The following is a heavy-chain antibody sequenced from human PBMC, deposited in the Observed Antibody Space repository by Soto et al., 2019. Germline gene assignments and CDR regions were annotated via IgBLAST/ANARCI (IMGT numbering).Heavy chain of an antibody. D-gene: IGHD3-22*01. CDR2: ISSDSRFI. CDR1: GFTFSLYS. CDR3: VRARATDSRPDY. Sequence: PGGSLRLSXAASGFTFSLYSMIWVRQAPGKGLEWVSSISSDSRFIFYADSMKGRFTLSRDDAHNSLYLQMNSLRADDTAVYYCVRARATDSRPDYWGQGTQVTVSS. V-gene: IGHV3-21*01. J-gene: IGHJ4*02.